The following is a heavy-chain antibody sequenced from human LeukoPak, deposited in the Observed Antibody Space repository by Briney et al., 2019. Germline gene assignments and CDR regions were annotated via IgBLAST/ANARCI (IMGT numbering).Heavy chain of an antibody. Sequence: ASVKVSCKASGYTFTSYGISWVRQAPGQGLEWMGWISAYNGNTNYAQKLQGRVTMTTDTSTSTAYMELRSLRSDDTAVYYCARDNIVVVVAATGGWFDPWGQGTLVTVSS. CDR2: ISAYNGNT. CDR3: ARDNIVVVVAATGGWFDP. CDR1: GYTFTSYG. D-gene: IGHD2-15*01. V-gene: IGHV1-18*01. J-gene: IGHJ5*02.